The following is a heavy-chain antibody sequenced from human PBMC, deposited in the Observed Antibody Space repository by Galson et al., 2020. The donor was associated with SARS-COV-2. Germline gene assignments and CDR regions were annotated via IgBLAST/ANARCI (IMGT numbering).Heavy chain of an antibody. CDR3: VKDRGSGWPYYGMDV. V-gene: IGHV3-64D*06. CDR2: ISSNGGST. CDR1: GFNFSSYA. Sequence: GGSLRLSCSASGFNFSSYAMHWVRQAPGKGLEYVSAISSNGGSTYYADSVKGRFTISRDNSKNTLYLQMSSLRAEDTAVYYCVKDRGSGWPYYGMDVWGQGTTVTVSS. D-gene: IGHD6-19*01. J-gene: IGHJ6*02.